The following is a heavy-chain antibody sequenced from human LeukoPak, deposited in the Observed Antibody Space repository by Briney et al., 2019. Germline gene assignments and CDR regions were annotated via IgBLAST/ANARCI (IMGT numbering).Heavy chain of an antibody. V-gene: IGHV4-39*01. D-gene: IGHD6-13*01. CDR2: VSYNGIA. Sequence: SETLSLTCTVSGDSVSSSDYYWVWLRLPLGKGLEWIGTVSYNGIAYYPPSLQSRLSISIDTPKNQFSLTLTSVTAADTAVYYCASSSSWYRFDFWGQGTLVTVSS. CDR3: ASSSSWYRFDF. CDR1: GDSVSSSDYY. J-gene: IGHJ5*01.